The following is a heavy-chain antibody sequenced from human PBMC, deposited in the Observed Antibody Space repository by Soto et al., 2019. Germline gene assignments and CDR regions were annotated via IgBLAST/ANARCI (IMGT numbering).Heavy chain of an antibody. Sequence: QVQLQESGPGLVKPSQTLSLTCTVSGGSISSGGYYWSWIRQHPGKGREWIGYISYSGSTYYNPSLKSRVSLTVDTSKNQFSLKLSSVTAADTAVYYCAREVTIFGVEGDYYGMDFRGQGTTVTVSS. CDR2: ISYSGST. J-gene: IGHJ6*02. D-gene: IGHD3-3*01. CDR1: GGSISSGGYY. V-gene: IGHV4-31*03. CDR3: AREVTIFGVEGDYYGMDF.